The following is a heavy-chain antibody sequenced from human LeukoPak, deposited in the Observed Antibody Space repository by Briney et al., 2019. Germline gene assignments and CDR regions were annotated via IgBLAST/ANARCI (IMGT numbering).Heavy chain of an antibody. J-gene: IGHJ4*02. Sequence: PGGSLRLSCAASGFTFSSYGMSWVRQAPGKGLEWVSAISGSGGSTYYADSVKGRFTISRDNSKNTLYLQMNSLRAEDTAVYYCAKDKSSVRSPHYFDYWGQGTLVTVSS. CDR2: ISGSGGST. V-gene: IGHV3-23*01. CDR3: AKDKSSVRSPHYFDY. CDR1: GFTFSSYG. D-gene: IGHD3-22*01.